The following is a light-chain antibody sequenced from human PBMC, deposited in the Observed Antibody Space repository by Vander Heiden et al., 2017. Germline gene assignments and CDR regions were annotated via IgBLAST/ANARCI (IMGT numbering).Light chain of an antibody. CDR2: YAT. CDR3: QQSSSLPLT. V-gene: IGKV6-21*01. CDR1: QNIGVS. Sequence: DSVLAQIPDFLSVTPKGQVTITCRASQNIGVSLRWYQPKPDQTPNLLITYATQSVSGVPSRFRGSGEGTDFTLTISGLEVEDAATYYCQQSSSLPLTFGGGTKVEIK. J-gene: IGKJ4*01.